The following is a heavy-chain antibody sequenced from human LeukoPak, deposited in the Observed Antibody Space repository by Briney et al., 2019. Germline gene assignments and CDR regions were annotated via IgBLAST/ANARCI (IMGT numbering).Heavy chain of an antibody. J-gene: IGHJ4*02. CDR3: ANHYSGYIDY. V-gene: IGHV4-4*02. CDR2: IYDSGKT. Sequence: PSGTLSLTCSVSGDSIRKVNWWTWVRRSPGKGLEWLGEIYDSGKTNYHPSLRSRIAISIDTAKRQFSLELTAVTAADTAVYYCANHYSGYIDYWGQGILVTVSS. D-gene: IGHD5-12*01. CDR1: GDSIRKVNW.